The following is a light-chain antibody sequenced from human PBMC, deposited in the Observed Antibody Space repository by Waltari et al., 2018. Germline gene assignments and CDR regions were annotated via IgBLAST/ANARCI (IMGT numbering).Light chain of an antibody. CDR3: QQYKTFPLT. CDR1: QGILNF. Sequence: DIQMTQSPSSLAASVGARVTIPCRASQGILNFLAWFRQKPGKAPESLIYGASSLQSGVPSRFSGSGSGTDFTLTISSLQPEDFASYYCQQYKTFPLTFGGGTKVEIK. V-gene: IGKV1-16*01. J-gene: IGKJ4*01. CDR2: GAS.